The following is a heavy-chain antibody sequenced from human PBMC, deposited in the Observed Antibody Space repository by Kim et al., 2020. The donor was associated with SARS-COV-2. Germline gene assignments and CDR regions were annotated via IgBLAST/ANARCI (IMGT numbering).Heavy chain of an antibody. J-gene: IGHJ6*02. D-gene: IGHD6-6*01. CDR1: GFTFSSYS. CDR2: ISSSSSYI. CDR3: ARDLHIEHRQGIAARLIEYYYYYYGMDV. V-gene: IGHV3-21*01. Sequence: GGSLRLSCAASGFTFSSYSMNWVRQAPGKGLEWVSSISSSSSYIYYADSVKGRFTISRDNAKNSLYLQMNSLRAEDTAVYYCARDLHIEHRQGIAARLIEYYYYYYGMDVWGQGTTVTVSS.